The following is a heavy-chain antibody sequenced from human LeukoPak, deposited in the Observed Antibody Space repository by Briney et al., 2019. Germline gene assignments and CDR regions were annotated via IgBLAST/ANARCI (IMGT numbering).Heavy chain of an antibody. CDR2: IKSKTDGGTT. V-gene: IGHV3-15*01. Sequence: GGSLRLSCAASGFTFSDYYMSWVRQAPGKGLEWVGRIKSKTDGGTTDYAAPVKGRFTISRDDSKNTLYLQMNSLKTEDTAVYYCTTADVLRFLEWLNYFDYWGQGTLVTVSS. CDR3: TTADVLRFLEWLNYFDY. J-gene: IGHJ4*02. CDR1: GFTFSDYY. D-gene: IGHD3-3*01.